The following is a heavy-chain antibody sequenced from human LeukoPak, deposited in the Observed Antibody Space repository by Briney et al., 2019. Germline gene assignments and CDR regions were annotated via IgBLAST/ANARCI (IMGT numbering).Heavy chain of an antibody. Sequence: PGGSLRLSCAASGFVFSGYAMSWVRQAPGKGPEWVANINQESTETYYVDSVRGRFTISRDNAKNSLSLQMNSLRVEDTAVYYCAREVDRSFGYWGQGNLVTVSS. D-gene: IGHD2-15*01. J-gene: IGHJ4*02. V-gene: IGHV3-7*01. CDR1: GFVFSGYA. CDR2: INQESTET. CDR3: AREVDRSFGY.